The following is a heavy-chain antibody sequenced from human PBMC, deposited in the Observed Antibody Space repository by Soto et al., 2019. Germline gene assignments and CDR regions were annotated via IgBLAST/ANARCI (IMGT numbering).Heavy chain of an antibody. J-gene: IGHJ5*02. Sequence: SETLSLTCTVSGGSITNYYWIWIRQPAGKGLEWXGRXXTXEXTXYXXSXXXRVTMSVDTSKNQFSLKLNAVTAADTDVYYCARDDYKDGGNNWFDPWGQGTLVTVS. CDR3: ARDDYKDGGNNWFDP. V-gene: IGHV4-4*07. CDR1: GGSITNYY. CDR2: XXTXEXT. D-gene: IGHD3-16*01.